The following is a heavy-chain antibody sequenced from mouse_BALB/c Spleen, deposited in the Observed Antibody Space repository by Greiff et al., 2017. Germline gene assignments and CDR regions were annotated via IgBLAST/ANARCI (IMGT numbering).Heavy chain of an antibody. CDR1: GYTFTSYW. Sequence: VQLQQSGAELAKPGASVKMSCKASGYTFTSYWMHWVKQRPGQGLEWIGYINPSTGYTEYNQKFKDKATLTADKSSSTAYMQLSSLTSEDSAVYYCARCDGNYVRFAYWGQGTLVTVSA. D-gene: IGHD2-1*01. CDR3: ARCDGNYVRFAY. J-gene: IGHJ3*01. CDR2: INPSTGYT. V-gene: IGHV1-7*01.